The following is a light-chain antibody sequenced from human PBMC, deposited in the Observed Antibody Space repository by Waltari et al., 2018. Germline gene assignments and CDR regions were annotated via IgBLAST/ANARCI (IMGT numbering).Light chain of an antibody. Sequence: LVLTQSPGTLSLSPGERATLSCRTSQSVSNSNYLAWYQQKPGQAPRLLIYGETNTATGVPGRFTASGSVTDFTLTSSRLEPEDFAIYYCQQYGASPNIAFGQGTRLEIK. CDR1: QSVSNSNY. V-gene: IGKV3-20*01. CDR2: GET. CDR3: QQYGASPNIA. J-gene: IGKJ5*01.